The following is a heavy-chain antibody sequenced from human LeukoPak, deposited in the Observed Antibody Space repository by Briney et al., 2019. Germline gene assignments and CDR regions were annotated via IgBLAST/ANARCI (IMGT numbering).Heavy chain of an antibody. D-gene: IGHD3-16*01. J-gene: IGHJ4*02. CDR1: GFTFSSCW. Sequence: GGSLRLSCAASGFTFSSCWMHWVRQAPGKGLVWVSRINSDGSSTSYADSVKGRFTISRDNAKNTLFLQMNSLRAEDTAVYYCTRVPVGGDVAFDFWGQGTLVTVSS. CDR3: TRVPVGGDVAFDF. CDR2: INSDGSST. V-gene: IGHV3-74*01.